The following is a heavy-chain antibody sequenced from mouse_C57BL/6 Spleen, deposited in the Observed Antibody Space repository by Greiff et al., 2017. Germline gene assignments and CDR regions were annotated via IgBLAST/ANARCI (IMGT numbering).Heavy chain of an antibody. D-gene: IGHD1-1*01. V-gene: IGHV1-80*01. CDR2: IYPGDGDT. Sequence: VQLQQSGAELVKPGASVKISCKASGYAFSSYWMNWVKQRPGKGLEWIGQIYPGDGDTNYNGKFKGKATLTADKSSSTAYMQLSSLTSGDSAVYFCARQYYGSSYADYWGEGTTLTVSS. J-gene: IGHJ2*01. CDR1: GYAFSSYW. CDR3: ARQYYGSSYADY.